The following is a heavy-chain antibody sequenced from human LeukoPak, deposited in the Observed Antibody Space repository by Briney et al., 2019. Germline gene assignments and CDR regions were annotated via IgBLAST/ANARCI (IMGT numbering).Heavy chain of an antibody. J-gene: IGHJ4*02. CDR2: IIPIFGTA. D-gene: IGHD5-18*01. Sequence: SVKVSCKASGGTFSSYAISWVRQAPGQGLEWMGGIIPIFGTANYAQKFQGRVTITTDESTNTAYMELSSLRSEDTAVYYCARRDNTAMAPFDYWGQGTLVTVSS. CDR1: GGTFSSYA. CDR3: ARRDNTAMAPFDY. V-gene: IGHV1-69*05.